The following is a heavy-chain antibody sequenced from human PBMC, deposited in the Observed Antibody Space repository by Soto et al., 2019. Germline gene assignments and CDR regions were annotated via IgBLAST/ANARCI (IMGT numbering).Heavy chain of an antibody. CDR2: IWYDGSNK. CDR3: ARALAEVVVITNYYYGMDV. D-gene: IGHD3-22*01. J-gene: IGHJ6*02. CDR1: GFTFSSYG. Sequence: GGSLRLSCAASGFTFSSYGMHWVRQAPGKGLEWVAVIWYDGSNKYYADSVKGRFTISRDNSKNTLYLQMNSLRAEDTAVYYCARALAEVVVITNYYYGMDVWGQGTTVTVSS. V-gene: IGHV3-33*01.